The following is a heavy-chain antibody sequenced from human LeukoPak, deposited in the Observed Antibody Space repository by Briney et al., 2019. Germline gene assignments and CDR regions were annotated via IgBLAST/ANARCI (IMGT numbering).Heavy chain of an antibody. D-gene: IGHD1-26*01. CDR2: FDPGDGDT. CDR3: ATGAYSGIYYYYLDH. CDR1: GYTLTELY. V-gene: IGHV1-24*01. Sequence: ASVSVSCRVCGYTLTELYMHWVRQASGKGLEWMGGFDPGDGDTIYAEKFQGRVTMTEDTSTDTAYMDLSSLRSEDTAVYYCATGAYSGIYYYYLDHWGQGTLVTVSS. J-gene: IGHJ4*02.